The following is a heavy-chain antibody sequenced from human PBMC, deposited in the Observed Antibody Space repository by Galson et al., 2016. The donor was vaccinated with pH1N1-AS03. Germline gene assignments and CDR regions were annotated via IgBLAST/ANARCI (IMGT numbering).Heavy chain of an antibody. J-gene: IGHJ3*02. CDR1: GFTFSNAW. CDR2: IKNRENGRTT. V-gene: IGHV3-15*01. D-gene: IGHD4-17*01. Sequence: SLRLSCAASGFTFSNAWMSWVRQAPGKGLEWVGLIKNRENGRTTDYAAPVKGRFTISRDDSKNTLDLQMNSLKTEDTAVYYCTTDDYGDYRGTGAGTNDAFDMWGQGTVVTVSS. CDR3: TTDDYGDYRGTGAGTNDAFDM.